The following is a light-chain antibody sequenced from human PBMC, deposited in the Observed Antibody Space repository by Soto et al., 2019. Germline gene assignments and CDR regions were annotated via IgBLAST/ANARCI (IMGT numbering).Light chain of an antibody. CDR3: QQRTDRPPWT. V-gene: IGKV3-11*01. CDR2: DAS. CDR1: QSIGLA. J-gene: IGKJ1*01. Sequence: EIVLTQSPATLSLSPGERATLSCRASQSIGLAIAWYQHKPGQAPRLLIFDASQRATGIPARFRGSGSGTDFTLSSSSPEPEDFAVYYCQQRTDRPPWTFGQGTKVDIK.